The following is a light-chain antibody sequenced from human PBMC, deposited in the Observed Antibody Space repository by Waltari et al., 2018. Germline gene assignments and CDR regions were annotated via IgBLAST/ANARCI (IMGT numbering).Light chain of an antibody. CDR1: QSISSW. CDR3: LQYSSSPFT. CDR2: KAS. J-gene: IGKJ3*01. Sequence: DIQMTQSPSSLSASVGDTVTITCRASQSISSWLDWYQQKPGKAPKLLIYKASSLQSGVPSRFSGSGSGTEFTLTISSLQPEDFATYYYLQYSSSPFTFGPGTKLDIK. V-gene: IGKV1-12*01.